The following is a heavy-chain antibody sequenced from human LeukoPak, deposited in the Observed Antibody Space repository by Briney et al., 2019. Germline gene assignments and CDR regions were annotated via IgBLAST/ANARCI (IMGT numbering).Heavy chain of an antibody. CDR1: GFTFSSYA. V-gene: IGHV3-23*01. CDR3: ARHYRIAAAGTPLGWFDP. D-gene: IGHD6-13*01. CDR2: ISASGGST. Sequence: GGSLRLSCAGSGFTFSSYAMSWVRQAPGKGLEWVSAISASGGSTYYADSVKGRFTISRDNSKNTLYLQMNSLGAEDTAVYYCARHYRIAAAGTPLGWFDPWGQGTLVTVSS. J-gene: IGHJ5*02.